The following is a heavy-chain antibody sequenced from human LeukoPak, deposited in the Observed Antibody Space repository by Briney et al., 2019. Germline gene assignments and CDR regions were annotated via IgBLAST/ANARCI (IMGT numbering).Heavy chain of an antibody. CDR2: IIPIFGTA. Sequence: TVKVSCKASGGTFSSYAISWVRQAPGQGLEWMGRIIPIFGTANYAQKFQGRVTITTDESTSTAYMELSSLRSEDTAVYYCALQRRDVVVVAAGKLDAFDIWGQGTMVTVSS. CDR1: GGTFSSYA. J-gene: IGHJ3*02. CDR3: ALQRRDVVVVAAGKLDAFDI. D-gene: IGHD2-15*01. V-gene: IGHV1-69*05.